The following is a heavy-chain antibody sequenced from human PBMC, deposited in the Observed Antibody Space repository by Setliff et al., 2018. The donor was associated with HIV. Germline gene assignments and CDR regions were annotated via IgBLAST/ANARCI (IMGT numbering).Heavy chain of an antibody. Sequence: KTSETLSLTCSVSGGSINTSSYYWAWARQPPGNELEWIGSIYHDGTTHYKSSLRSRAAISIDTSKSQISLKVRSVTAADTAVYFCAGHPVTSGWLSLNWFDPWGQGILVTVSS. J-gene: IGHJ5*01. CDR1: GGSINTSSYY. CDR3: AGHPVTSGWLSLNWFDP. V-gene: IGHV4-39*07. CDR2: IYHDGTT. D-gene: IGHD6-19*01.